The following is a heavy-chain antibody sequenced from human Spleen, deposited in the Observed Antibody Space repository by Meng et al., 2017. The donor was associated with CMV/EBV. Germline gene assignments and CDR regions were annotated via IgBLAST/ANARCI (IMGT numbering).Heavy chain of an antibody. CDR2: IYYSGST. CDR3: ATSSGGEDFDY. CDR1: GGSVSSGSDY. Sequence: CTVSGGSVSSGSDYWSWIRQPPGKGLEWIGYIYYSGSTNYNPSLKSRVTISVDTSKNQFSLKLSSVTAADTAVYYCATSSGGEDFDYWGQGTLVTVSS. J-gene: IGHJ4*02. V-gene: IGHV4-61*01. D-gene: IGHD2-21*01.